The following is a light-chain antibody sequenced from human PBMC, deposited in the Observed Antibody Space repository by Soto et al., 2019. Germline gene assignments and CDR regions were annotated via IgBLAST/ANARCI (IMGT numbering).Light chain of an antibody. CDR2: AAS. J-gene: IGKJ2*01. V-gene: IGKV1-13*02. CDR3: QQFSSYTT. Sequence: AIQLTQSPSSLSASVGDRVTITCRASQGISSALAWYQQKPGKGPKLLIFAASSWESGVPSRFSGSGSGTDFTLTISNLQPEDFATYYCQQFSSYTTFGQGTKVAIK. CDR1: QGISSA.